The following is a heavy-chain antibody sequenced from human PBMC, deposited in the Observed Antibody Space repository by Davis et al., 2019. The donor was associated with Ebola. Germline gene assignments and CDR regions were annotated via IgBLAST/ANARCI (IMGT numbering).Heavy chain of an antibody. CDR1: GGSISSYY. CDR2: IYYSGST. J-gene: IGHJ3*02. V-gene: IGHV4-59*12. D-gene: IGHD3-3*02. CDR3: ARVILAPRGAFDI. Sequence: PSETLSLTCTVSGGSISSYYWSWIRQPPGKGLEWIGYIYYSGSTNYNPSLKSRVTISVDTSKNQFSLKLSSVTAADTAVYYCARVILAPRGAFDIWGQGTMVTVSS.